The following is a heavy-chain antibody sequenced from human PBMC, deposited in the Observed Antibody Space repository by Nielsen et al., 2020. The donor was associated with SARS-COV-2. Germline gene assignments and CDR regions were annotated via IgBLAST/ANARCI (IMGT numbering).Heavy chain of an antibody. CDR1: GYTFTSYY. V-gene: IGHV1-46*01. D-gene: IGHD2-15*01. CDR2: INPSGGST. CDR3: ARGPHTLCSGGSCYSVGY. J-gene: IGHJ4*02. Sequence: ASVKVSCKASGYTFTSYYMHWVRQAPGQGLEWMGIINPSGGSTSYAQKFQGRVTMTRDTSTSTVYMELSSLRSEDTAVYYCARGPHTLCSGGSCYSVGYWGQGTLVTVSS.